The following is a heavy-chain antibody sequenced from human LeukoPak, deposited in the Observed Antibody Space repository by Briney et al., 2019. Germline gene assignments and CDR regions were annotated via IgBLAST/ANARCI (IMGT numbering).Heavy chain of an antibody. V-gene: IGHV4-39*01. D-gene: IGHD3-10*01. J-gene: IGHJ5*02. CDR1: GGSISSSSYY. CDR3: ARHVWFGELLKGRWFDP. CDR2: IYYSGST. Sequence: PSETLSLTCTVSGGSISSSSYYWGWIRQPPGKGLEWIGSIYYSGSTYYNPSLKSRVTISVDTSKNQFSLKLSSVTAADTAVYYCARHVWFGELLKGRWFDPWGQGTLVTVSS.